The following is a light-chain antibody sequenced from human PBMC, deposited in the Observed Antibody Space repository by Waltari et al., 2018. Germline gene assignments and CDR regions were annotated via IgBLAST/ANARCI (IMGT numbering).Light chain of an antibody. J-gene: IGLJ1*01. CDR3: ATWDDSLSAGV. CDR1: PSAIGTNY. CDR2: DDN. V-gene: IGLV1-51*01. Sequence: QSVLTQPPSVSAAPGQEVTISCSGSPSAIGTNYVSWYQQVPGTAPKLLISDDNNRPSGVPDRFSGSKSGTSATLLITGLQTGDEADYFCATWDDSLSAGVFGPGTKVTV.